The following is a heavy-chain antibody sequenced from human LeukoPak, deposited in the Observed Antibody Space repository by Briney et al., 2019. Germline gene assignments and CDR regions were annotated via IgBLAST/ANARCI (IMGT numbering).Heavy chain of an antibody. CDR3: ARGYGNFDY. Sequence: SETLSLTCAVYGGSFSGYYWSWIRQPPGKGLEWIGEINHSGSTNYNPSLKSRVTISVDTSKNQFSLKLSSVTAADTAVYYCARGYGNFDYWGQGTPVTVSS. D-gene: IGHD4-17*01. CDR1: GGSFSGYY. J-gene: IGHJ4*02. V-gene: IGHV4-34*01. CDR2: INHSGST.